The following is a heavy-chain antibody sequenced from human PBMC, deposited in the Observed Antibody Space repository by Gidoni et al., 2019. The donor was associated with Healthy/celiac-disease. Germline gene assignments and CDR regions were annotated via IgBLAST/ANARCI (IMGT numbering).Heavy chain of an antibody. J-gene: IGHJ3*02. Sequence: EVQLVESGGGLVKRGGSLRRSCVASGVTFSTTSMNWVRQAPGKGLGWFSSISSSSSYIYYADSVKGRFTISRDNAKNSLYLQMNSLRAEDTALYYCARDYYGWAFDIWGQGTMVTVSS. D-gene: IGHD1-26*01. CDR2: ISSSSSYI. CDR3: ARDYYGWAFDI. CDR1: GVTFSTTS. V-gene: IGHV3-21*01.